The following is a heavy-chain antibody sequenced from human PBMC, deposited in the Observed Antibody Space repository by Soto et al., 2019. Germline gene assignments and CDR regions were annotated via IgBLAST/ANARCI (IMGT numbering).Heavy chain of an antibody. J-gene: IGHJ4*02. CDR2: INPSVGDS. Sequence: QVQLVQSGSDVKRPGASVKVSCKASGYTFTSYYLHWVRRAPGQGLEWMGVINPSVGDSNFAQSFQGRLTMTRDTSTSTVYMDLSRLRSEDTAIYYCVKSRIWYDGGSRYFENWGQGTLVTVSS. CDR1: GYTFTSYY. D-gene: IGHD6-13*01. V-gene: IGHV1-46*01. CDR3: VKSRIWYDGGSRYFEN.